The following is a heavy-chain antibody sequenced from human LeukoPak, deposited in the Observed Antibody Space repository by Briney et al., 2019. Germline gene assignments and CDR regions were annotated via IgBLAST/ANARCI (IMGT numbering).Heavy chain of an antibody. CDR2: MYYSGST. V-gene: IGHV4-59*08. D-gene: IGHD3-22*01. Sequence: PPETLSLTCTVAGGSISSSYWSWIRPPPGKGLEWIGSMYYSGSTNYNPSPKSRVTISVDTSKNQFSLKLSSVTAADTAVYYCARHAYYYDRSGSYEAFDIWGQGTMVTVSS. CDR1: GGSISSSY. CDR3: ARHAYYYDRSGSYEAFDI. J-gene: IGHJ3*02.